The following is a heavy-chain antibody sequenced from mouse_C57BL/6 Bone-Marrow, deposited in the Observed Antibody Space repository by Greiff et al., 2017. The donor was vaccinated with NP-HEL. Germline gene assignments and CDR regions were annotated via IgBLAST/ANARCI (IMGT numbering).Heavy chain of an antibody. D-gene: IGHD1-1*01. Sequence: QVQLQQSGPELVKPGASVKLSCKASGYTFTSYDINWVKQRPGQGLEWIGWIYPRDGSTKYNEKFKGTATLTVDTSSSTAYMELHSLTSEDSAVYFCARNYYGSRWYFDVWGTGTTVTVSS. CDR2: IYPRDGST. V-gene: IGHV1-85*01. CDR1: GYTFTSYD. CDR3: ARNYYGSRWYFDV. J-gene: IGHJ1*03.